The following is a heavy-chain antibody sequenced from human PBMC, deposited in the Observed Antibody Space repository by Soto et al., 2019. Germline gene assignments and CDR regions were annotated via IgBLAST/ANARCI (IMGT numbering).Heavy chain of an antibody. J-gene: IGHJ4*02. CDR2: ISHDGSNK. CDR1: GFSFSLYG. D-gene: IGHD2-21*01. CDR3: ARDLICGGECDDS. Sequence: QVQLVESGGGVVQPGKSVRLSCVASGFSFSLYGMHWVRQAPGKGLEWVALISHDGSNKYYADSVKGRFTISRYNSKNTVYVQVISLRAEDTAVYYGARDLICGGECDDSWGQGTLVTVSS. V-gene: IGHV3-30*14.